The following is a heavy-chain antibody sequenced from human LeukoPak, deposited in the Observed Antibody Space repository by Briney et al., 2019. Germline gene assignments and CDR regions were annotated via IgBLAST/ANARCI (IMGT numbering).Heavy chain of an antibody. D-gene: IGHD4-11*01. CDR3: AREGGHDYSNSAGFFDY. CDR1: GFTFNTYA. Sequence: GGSLRLSCAASGFTFNTYAMHWVRQAPGKGLEWLSFIRFDGTNKYYADSVKGRFTISRDNSKNTLYLQMNSLRAEDTAVYYCAREGGHDYSNSAGFFDYWGQGTLVTVSS. CDR2: IRFDGTNK. J-gene: IGHJ4*02. V-gene: IGHV3-30*02.